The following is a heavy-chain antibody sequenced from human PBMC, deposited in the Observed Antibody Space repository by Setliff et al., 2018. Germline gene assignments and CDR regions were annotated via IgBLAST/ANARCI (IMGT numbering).Heavy chain of an antibody. J-gene: IGHJ4*02. V-gene: IGHV1-46*03. CDR1: GYTFTNYY. D-gene: IGHD2-2*01. Sequence: GASVKVSCKASGYTFTNYYINWVRQAPGQGLEWMGIINPRAGTTSYAQKLQGRVTMTRDTSTNTVYVELSSLRSEDTAVYYCARGGSPDCSTAGCRYGDYVYWGQGTQVTVSS. CDR2: INPRAGTT. CDR3: ARGGSPDCSTAGCRYGDYVY.